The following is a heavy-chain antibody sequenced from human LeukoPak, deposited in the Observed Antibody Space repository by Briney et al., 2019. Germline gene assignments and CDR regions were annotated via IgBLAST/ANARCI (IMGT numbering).Heavy chain of an antibody. V-gene: IGHV1-69*04. J-gene: IGHJ4*02. Sequence: SVKVSCKASGCTFSSYAISWVGQAPGQGLEWMGRIIPILGIANYAQKFQGRVTITADKSTSTAYMELSSLRSEDTAVYYCTSRDGHNTPFDYWGQGTLVTVSS. CDR3: TSRDGHNTPFDY. D-gene: IGHD5-24*01. CDR1: GCTFSSYA. CDR2: IIPILGIA.